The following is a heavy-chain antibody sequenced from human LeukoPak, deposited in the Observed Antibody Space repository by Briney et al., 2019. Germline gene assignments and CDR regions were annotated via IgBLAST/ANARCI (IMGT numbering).Heavy chain of an antibody. J-gene: IGHJ3*01. V-gene: IGHV1-8*01. CDR2: MNPNSGNT. D-gene: IGHD3-3*01. CDR1: GYTFTSYD. CDR3: ARDTYDRDAFDV. Sequence: ASVKVSCKASGYTFTSYDINWVRQATGQGLEWMGWMNPNSGNTGYAQKFQGRVTMTRNTSISTAYMELSSLRSEDTAVYYCARDTYDRDAFDVWGQGTMVTVSS.